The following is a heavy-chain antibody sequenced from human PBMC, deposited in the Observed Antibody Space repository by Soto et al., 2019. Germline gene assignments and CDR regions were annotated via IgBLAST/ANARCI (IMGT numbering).Heavy chain of an antibody. V-gene: IGHV3-9*01. J-gene: IGHJ5*02. D-gene: IGHD4-4*01. CDR2: ISWNSGSI. CDR1: GFTFDDYA. Sequence: PSGGSLRLSCAASGFTFDDYAMHWVRQAPGKGLEWVSGISWNSGSIGYADSVKGRFTISRDNAKNSLYLQMNSLRAEDTALYYCAKDIGSNHERGWYNWFDPWGQGTLVTVSS. CDR3: AKDIGSNHERGWYNWFDP.